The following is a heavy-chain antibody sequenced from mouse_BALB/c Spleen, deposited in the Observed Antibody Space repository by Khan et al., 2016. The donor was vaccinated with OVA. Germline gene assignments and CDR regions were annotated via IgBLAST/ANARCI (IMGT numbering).Heavy chain of an antibody. CDR1: GYIFTNYG. CDR2: INTYTGAP. J-gene: IGHJ4*01. Sequence: QIQLVQSGPELKKPGETVKISCKASGYIFTNYGMNWARQAPGKGLKWMGWINTYTGAPTYADDFKGRFAFSLETYASTAYLQINNLKNEDTATYFCARVGYSGTMDYWGQGTSVTVSS. V-gene: IGHV9-3-1*01. CDR3: ARVGYSGTMDY.